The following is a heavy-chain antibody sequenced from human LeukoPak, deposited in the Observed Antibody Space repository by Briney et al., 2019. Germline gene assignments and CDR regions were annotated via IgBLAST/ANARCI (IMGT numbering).Heavy chain of an antibody. J-gene: IGHJ4*02. D-gene: IGHD6-19*01. Sequence: PGGSLRLSCAASGFTFSRYAMHWARQAPGKGLEWVAVISYDGSNKYYADSVKGRFTISRDNSKNTLYLQMNSLRAEDTAVYYCARDPHSSGWYWYYFDYWGQGTLVTVSS. CDR3: ARDPHSSGWYWYYFDY. V-gene: IGHV3-30-3*01. CDR2: ISYDGSNK. CDR1: GFTFSRYA.